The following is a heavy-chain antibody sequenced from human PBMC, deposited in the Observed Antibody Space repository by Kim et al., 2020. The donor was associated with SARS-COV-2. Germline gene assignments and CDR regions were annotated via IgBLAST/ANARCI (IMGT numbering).Heavy chain of an antibody. J-gene: IGHJ4*02. V-gene: IGHV3-11*05. D-gene: IGHD5-12*01. CDR1: GFPFSEYY. Sequence: GGSLRLSCAASGFPFSEYYMTWIRQAPGKGLEWVSYISRGSTYNNYADSVKGRFTISRDDARKSLYLQMNNLRAEDTAFYYCARDRVPTTDYDYWGQGTLVTVSS. CDR2: ISRGSTYN. CDR3: ARDRVPTTDYDY.